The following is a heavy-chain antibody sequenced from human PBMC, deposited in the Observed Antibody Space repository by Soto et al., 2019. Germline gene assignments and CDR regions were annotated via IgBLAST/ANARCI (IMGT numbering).Heavy chain of an antibody. CDR3: AGSDWSDYWRYFDS. CDR2: IHKDGSSA. Sequence: GGSLRLSCAASGFTFTPSRMHWVRQAPGKGLVWVSHIHKDGSSANYADSVKGRFTISRDNAKNTVYLHMNSLTAEDTAVYYCAGSDWSDYWRYFDSWGQGTLVTVSS. D-gene: IGHD3-3*01. V-gene: IGHV3-74*01. J-gene: IGHJ4*02. CDR1: GFTFTPSR.